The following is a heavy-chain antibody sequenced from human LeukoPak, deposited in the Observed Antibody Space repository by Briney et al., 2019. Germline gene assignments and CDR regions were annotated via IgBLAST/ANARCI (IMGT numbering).Heavy chain of an antibody. V-gene: IGHV6-1*01. J-gene: IGHJ5*02. CDR2: TYYRSTWYN. D-gene: IGHD3-9*01. CDR1: GDSVSSNSAT. Sequence: SQTLSLTCAISGDSVSSNSATWNWIRQSPSRGLEWLGRTYYRSTWYNDYAVSVRGRITVNPDTSKNQFSLHLNSVTPEDTAVYYCARRLAQYDCFDPWGQGILVTVSS. CDR3: ARRLAQYDCFDP.